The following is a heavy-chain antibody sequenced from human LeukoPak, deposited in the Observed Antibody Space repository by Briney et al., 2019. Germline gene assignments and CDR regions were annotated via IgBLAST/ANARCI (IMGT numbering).Heavy chain of an antibody. J-gene: IGHJ4*01. CDR2: VHHSGIT. CDR3: ARGVLY. V-gene: IGHV4-61*01. D-gene: IGHD2-8*01. CDR1: SSSVSSGTYY. Sequence: SETLSLTCSVSSSSVSSGTYYWSWIRQPPGKGLEWIGNVHHSGITNYNSSLKSRVIISLDTSKNQFSLKLSSVTAADTALYYCARGVLYWGQGTLVTVSS.